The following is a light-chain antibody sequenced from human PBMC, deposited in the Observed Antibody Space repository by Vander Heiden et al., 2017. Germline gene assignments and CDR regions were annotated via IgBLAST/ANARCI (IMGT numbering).Light chain of an antibody. V-gene: IGKV4-1*01. CDR1: QSVLVSSKNKNY. CDR3: QQDDSTFLT. CDR2: WAS. Sequence: DIVMTQSPDSLALSLGERATINCKSSQSVLVSSKNKNYLAWYQQKPGQPPKLLIYWASTRESGVPDRFSGSGSGTDFTLTISSLQAEDVAVYYCQQDDSTFLTFGGGTKVEIK. J-gene: IGKJ4*01.